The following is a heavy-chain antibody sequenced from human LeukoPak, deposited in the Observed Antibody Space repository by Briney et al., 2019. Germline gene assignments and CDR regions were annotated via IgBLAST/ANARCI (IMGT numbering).Heavy chain of an antibody. V-gene: IGHV4-59*08. J-gene: IGHJ5*02. Sequence: SETLSLTCTVSGGSISSYYWSWIRQHPGKGLEWIGYIYYSGSTNYNPSLRSRVTISVDTSKNQFSLKLSSVTAADTAVYYCARLLGGPFFDWHQLFDPWGQGTLVTVSS. D-gene: IGHD3/OR15-3a*01. CDR1: GGSISSYY. CDR2: IYYSGST. CDR3: ARLLGGPFFDWHQLFDP.